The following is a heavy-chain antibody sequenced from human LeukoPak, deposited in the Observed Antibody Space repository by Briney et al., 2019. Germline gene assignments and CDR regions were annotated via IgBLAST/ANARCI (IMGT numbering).Heavy chain of an antibody. CDR1: GGTFSSYA. Sequence: VASVKVSCKASGGTFSSYAISWVRQAPGQGLEWMGGIIPIFGTANYAQKFQGRVTITTDESTSTAYVELSSLRSEDTAVYYCARDLRGGSSSRVDWFDPWGQGTLVTVSS. J-gene: IGHJ5*02. V-gene: IGHV1-69*05. CDR3: ARDLRGGSSSRVDWFDP. CDR2: IIPIFGTA. D-gene: IGHD6-6*01.